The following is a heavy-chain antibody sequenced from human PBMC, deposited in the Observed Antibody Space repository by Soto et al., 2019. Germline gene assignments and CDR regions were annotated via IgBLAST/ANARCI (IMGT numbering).Heavy chain of an antibody. V-gene: IGHV1-46*01. D-gene: IGHD6-13*01. CDR1: GYTFTHYY. CDR3: ARDLAAGDH. CDR2: INPASGST. J-gene: IGHJ4*02. Sequence: QVQLVQSGAAVKKPGSSVKLSCRTCGYTFTHYYIHWVRQTPGQGLEWLAIINPASGSTNYAQDFQGRVTLTMDTSTTTVYMELSGLRAEDTAIFYCARDLAAGDHWGQGTRVTVSS.